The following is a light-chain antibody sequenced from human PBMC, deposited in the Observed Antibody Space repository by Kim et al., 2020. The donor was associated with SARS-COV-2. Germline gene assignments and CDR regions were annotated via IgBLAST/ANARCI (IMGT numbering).Light chain of an antibody. CDR1: QSVSSIF. J-gene: IGKJ1*01. CDR3: QQYGSSPTWT. V-gene: IGKV3-20*01. Sequence: EIVLTQSPGTLSLSPGERATLSCRASQSVSSIFSAWYQQRPGQAPRLLISGTSRRATGIPDRFSGSGSGTDFTLTISKLEPEDFAVYYCQQYGSSPTWTFGQGTKVEI. CDR2: GTS.